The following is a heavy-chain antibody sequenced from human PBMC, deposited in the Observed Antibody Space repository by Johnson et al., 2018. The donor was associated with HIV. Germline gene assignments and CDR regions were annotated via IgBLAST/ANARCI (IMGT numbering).Heavy chain of an antibody. CDR3: AKDGGGLSFDAFDI. D-gene: IGHD3-16*01. CDR1: EFTFSTYG. J-gene: IGHJ3*02. Sequence: MQLVESGGGVVQPGRSLRLSCAASEFTFSTYGMHWVRQAPGKGLEWVAVISYDGSNKYSADSVNGRFTISRDNSKNTLYLQMNSLGAEDTAVYYCAKDGGGLSFDAFDIWGQGTMVTVSS. V-gene: IGHV3-30*18. CDR2: ISYDGSNK.